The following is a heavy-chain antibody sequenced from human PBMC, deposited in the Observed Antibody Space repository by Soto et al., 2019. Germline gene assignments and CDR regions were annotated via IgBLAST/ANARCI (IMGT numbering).Heavy chain of an antibody. CDR2: IYHSGST. Sequence: SETLSLTCAVSGGSISSGGYSWSWIRQPPGKGLEWIGYIYHSGSTYYNPSLKSRVTISVDRSKNQFSLKLSSVTAADTAVYYCARGMDSSGYSNWFDPWGQGTLVTVSS. D-gene: IGHD3-22*01. V-gene: IGHV4-30-2*01. CDR3: ARGMDSSGYSNWFDP. J-gene: IGHJ5*02. CDR1: GGSISSGGYS.